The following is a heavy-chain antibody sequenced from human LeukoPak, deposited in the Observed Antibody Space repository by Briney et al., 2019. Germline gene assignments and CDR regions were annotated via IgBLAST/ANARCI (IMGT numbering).Heavy chain of an antibody. D-gene: IGHD6-25*01. CDR1: GYTFTGHY. J-gene: IGHJ4*02. CDR3: AKEYPRIAAAGTQKKLLDY. CDR2: INPNSGGT. V-gene: IGHV1-2*02. Sequence: ASVKVSCKSSGYTFTGHYVHWVRQAPGQGLEWMGWINPNSGGTNYAQKFQGRVTMTRDTSISTAYMDLTRLRSDDTAVYFCAKEYPRIAAAGTQKKLLDYWGQGTVVTVSP.